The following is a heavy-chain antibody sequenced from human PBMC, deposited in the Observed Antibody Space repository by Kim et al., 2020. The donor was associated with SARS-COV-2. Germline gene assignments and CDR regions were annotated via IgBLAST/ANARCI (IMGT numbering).Heavy chain of an antibody. D-gene: IGHD3-10*01. Sequence: GESLKISCKGSGYSFTSYWIGWVRQMPGKGLEWMGIIYPGDSDTRYSPSFQGQVTISADKSISTAYLQWSSLKASDTAMYYCARLDNYGSGSYYRRFSYYYYGMDVWGQGTTVTVSS. V-gene: IGHV5-51*01. CDR2: IYPGDSDT. CDR1: GYSFTSYW. J-gene: IGHJ6*02. CDR3: ARLDNYGSGSYYRRFSYYYYGMDV.